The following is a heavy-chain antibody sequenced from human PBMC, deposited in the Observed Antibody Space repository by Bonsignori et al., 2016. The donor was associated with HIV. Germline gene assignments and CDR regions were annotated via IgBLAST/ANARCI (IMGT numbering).Heavy chain of an antibody. J-gene: IGHJ4*02. V-gene: IGHV4-4*07. D-gene: IGHD1-1*01. CDR2: MYISGST. Sequence: SETLSLTCTVSGDSISSYYWSWIRQSAGKGLEWVGRMYISGSTHYNPSLKTRVTMSVDTSKNQFSLKLSSVTAADTAVYYCARSGSISSPDTYWGQGTLVTVSS. CDR1: GDSISSYY. CDR3: ARSGSISSPDTY.